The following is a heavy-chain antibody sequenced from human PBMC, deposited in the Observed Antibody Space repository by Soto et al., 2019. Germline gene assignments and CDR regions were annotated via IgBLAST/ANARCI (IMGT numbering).Heavy chain of an antibody. D-gene: IGHD3-22*01. V-gene: IGHV3-48*03. Sequence: GSLRLSCAASGFTFSSYEMNWVRQAPGKGLEWVSYISSSGSTIYYADSVKGRFTISRDNAKNTLYLQMNSLRAEDTAVYYCARDGIDYYDSSGQTYYYYYGMDVWGQGTTVTVSS. CDR3: ARDGIDYYDSSGQTYYYYYGMDV. CDR2: ISSSGSTI. CDR1: GFTFSSYE. J-gene: IGHJ6*02.